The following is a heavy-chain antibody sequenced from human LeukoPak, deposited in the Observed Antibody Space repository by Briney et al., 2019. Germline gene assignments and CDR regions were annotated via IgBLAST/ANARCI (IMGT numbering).Heavy chain of an antibody. V-gene: IGHV1-2*02. D-gene: IGHD2-21*02. J-gene: IGHJ4*02. Sequence: ASVNVSCKASGYTFTAYYMHWVRQAPGQGLEWMGWINPNSGGTNYAQKFQGRVTMTRDTYISTAYMELSRLGSADTAVYYCARGGSTDSIHSCGGNCYFLDYWGQGTLVTVSS. CDR2: INPNSGGT. CDR1: GYTFTAYY. CDR3: ARGGSTDSIHSCGGNCYFLDY.